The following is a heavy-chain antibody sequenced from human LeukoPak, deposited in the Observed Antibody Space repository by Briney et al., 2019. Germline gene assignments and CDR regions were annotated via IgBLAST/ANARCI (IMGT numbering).Heavy chain of an antibody. CDR1: GFTFSSYW. Sequence: GGSLRLSXAASGFTFSSYWMSWVRQAPGKGLEWVANIKQDGSEKYYVDSVKGRFTISRDNAKNSLYLQMNSLRAEDTAVYYCARRLFGVVTYYFDYWGQGTLVTVSS. CDR3: ARRLFGVVTYYFDY. D-gene: IGHD3-3*01. CDR2: IKQDGSEK. V-gene: IGHV3-7*01. J-gene: IGHJ4*02.